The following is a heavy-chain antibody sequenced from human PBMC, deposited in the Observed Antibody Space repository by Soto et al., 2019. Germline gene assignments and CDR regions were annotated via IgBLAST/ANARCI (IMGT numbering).Heavy chain of an antibody. CDR1: GFTFSSYW. J-gene: IGHJ5*02. Sequence: GGSLRLSCGASGFTFSSYWMNWVRHRPGKGLEWVENIKQDGSETSYVDSVKGRFPISRDNAKNSLYLQMNSLRAEDTDVYYCTTAMLPVPMWVSFYHEPWGQGTRVTVSS. V-gene: IGHV3-7*01. D-gene: IGHD3-16*02. CDR3: TTAMLPVPMWVSFYHEP. CDR2: IKQDGSET.